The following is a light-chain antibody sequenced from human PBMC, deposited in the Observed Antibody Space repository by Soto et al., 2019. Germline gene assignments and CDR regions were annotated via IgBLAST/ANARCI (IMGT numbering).Light chain of an antibody. J-gene: IGKJ2*01. V-gene: IGKV3-20*01. CDR1: QRVSSSF. Sequence: EIVLTQSPGTLSLSPGERATLSCRARQRVSSSFLAWYQQKPGQAPRLRIYGASSRATGIPDRFSGSGSGTDFTLTISRLEPEDFAVYYCQQYGSSAYTFGQGTKLEIK. CDR2: GAS. CDR3: QQYGSSAYT.